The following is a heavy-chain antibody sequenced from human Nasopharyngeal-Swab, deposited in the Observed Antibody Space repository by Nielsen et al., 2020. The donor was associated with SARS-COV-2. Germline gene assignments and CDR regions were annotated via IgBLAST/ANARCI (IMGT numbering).Heavy chain of an antibody. J-gene: IGHJ4*02. D-gene: IGHD2-15*01. CDR2: IDTDGTIT. Sequence: WIRQPPGKGLLWVSRIDTDGTITDYADSVKGRFTISRDNAKNTLYLQMNSLRAEDTAVYYCARDVGGRDNYWGQGALVTVYS. CDR3: ARDVGGRDNY. V-gene: IGHV3-74*01.